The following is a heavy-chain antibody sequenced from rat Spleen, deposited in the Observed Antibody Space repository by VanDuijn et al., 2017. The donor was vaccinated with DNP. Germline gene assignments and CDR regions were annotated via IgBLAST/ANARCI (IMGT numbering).Heavy chain of an antibody. Sequence: EVQLVESGGGLVQPGRSLKLSCAASGFTFSDYYMAWVRQAPTKGLEWVAYISYDGGSTNYGDSVKGRFTISRDNAKNTLFLQMDSLGSEDTATYYCTRRGHTTGLNWFVYWGQGTLVTVSS. V-gene: IGHV5-20*01. CDR1: GFTFSDYY. CDR3: TRRGHTTGLNWFVY. CDR2: ISYDGGST. D-gene: IGHD1-9*01. J-gene: IGHJ3*01.